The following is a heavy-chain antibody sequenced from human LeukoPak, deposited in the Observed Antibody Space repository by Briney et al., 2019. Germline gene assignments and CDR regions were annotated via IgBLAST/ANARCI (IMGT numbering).Heavy chain of an antibody. Sequence: SQTLSLTCAISGDSVSSNSAAWNWIRQSPSRGLEWLGRTYYRSKWYNDYAVSVKSRITINPDTSKNQFSLQPNSVTPEDTAVYYCARVVDRCNSTSCYTGGFDYWGQGTLVTVSS. V-gene: IGHV6-1*01. D-gene: IGHD2-2*02. J-gene: IGHJ4*02. CDR1: GDSVSSNSAA. CDR3: ARVVDRCNSTSCYTGGFDY. CDR2: TYYRSKWYN.